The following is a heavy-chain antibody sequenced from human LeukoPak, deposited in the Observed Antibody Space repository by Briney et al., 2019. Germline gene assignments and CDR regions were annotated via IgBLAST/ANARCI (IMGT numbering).Heavy chain of an antibody. V-gene: IGHV3-66*02. CDR3: ARELIDPRAFDI. J-gene: IGHJ3*02. CDR1: GFTVSSNY. CDR2: IYSGGST. Sequence: PGGSLRLSCAASGFTVSSNYMSWVRQAPGKGLEWVSVIYSGGSTYYADSVRGRFTISRDNSKNTLYLQMNSLRAGDTAVYYCARELIDPRAFDIWGQGTMVTVSS. D-gene: IGHD3-16*02.